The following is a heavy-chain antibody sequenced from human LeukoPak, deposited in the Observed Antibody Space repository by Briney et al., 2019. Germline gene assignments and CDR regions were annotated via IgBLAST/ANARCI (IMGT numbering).Heavy chain of an antibody. J-gene: IGHJ4*02. CDR2: IYSGGST. D-gene: IGHD2-15*01. V-gene: IGHV3-66*02. Sequence: PGGSLRLSCAASGFTVSSNYMSWVRQAPGKGLEWVSVIYSGGSTYYADSVKGRFTISRDNSKNTLYLQMNSLRAEDTAVYHCARDYCSGGSCYTGFDYWGQGTLVTVSS. CDR3: ARDYCSGGSCYTGFDY. CDR1: GFTVSSNY.